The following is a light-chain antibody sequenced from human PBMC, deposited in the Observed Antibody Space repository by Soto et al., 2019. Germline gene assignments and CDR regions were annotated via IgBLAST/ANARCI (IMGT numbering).Light chain of an antibody. CDR1: QSIGSN. J-gene: IGKJ1*01. CDR2: EAS. CDR3: QQYDKWPPRT. V-gene: IGKV3D-15*01. Sequence: EVVMTQSPATLPVSLGGRVALSCRASQSIGSNLAWFQQKPGQPPRLLIYEASNRDTGVPTRFSGSGSGTEFTLTISSLQSEDSAVYYCQQYDKWPPRTFGQGTKVDIK.